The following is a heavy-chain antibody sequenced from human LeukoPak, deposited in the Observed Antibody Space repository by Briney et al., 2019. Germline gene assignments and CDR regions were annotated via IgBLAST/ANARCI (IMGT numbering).Heavy chain of an antibody. J-gene: IGHJ3*02. Sequence: GASVKVSCKASGYTFTSYGISWVRQAPGQGLEWMGWISAYNGNTNYAQKLQGRVTMTTDTSTSTAYMELRSLRSDDTAVYYCASSSTYYYDSSGYYDAFDIWGQGTMVTVSS. D-gene: IGHD3-22*01. CDR2: ISAYNGNT. V-gene: IGHV1-18*01. CDR1: GYTFTSYG. CDR3: ASSSTYYYDSSGYYDAFDI.